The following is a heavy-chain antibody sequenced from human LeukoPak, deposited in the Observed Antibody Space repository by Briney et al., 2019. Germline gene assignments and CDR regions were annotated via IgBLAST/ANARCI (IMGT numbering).Heavy chain of an antibody. J-gene: IGHJ4*02. Sequence: GGSLRLSCAASGFTFDDYAMHWVRQAPGKGLEWVSGISWNSGSIGYADSVKGRFTISRDNAKNSLYLQMNSLRAEDTALYYCAEERRSGSPGFDYWGQGTLVTVSS. CDR1: GFTFDDYA. CDR3: AEERRSGSPGFDY. CDR2: ISWNSGSI. V-gene: IGHV3-9*01. D-gene: IGHD3-10*01.